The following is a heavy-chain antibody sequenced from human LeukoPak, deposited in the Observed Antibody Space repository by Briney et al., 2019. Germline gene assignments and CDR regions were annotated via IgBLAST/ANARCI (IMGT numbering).Heavy chain of an antibody. Sequence: PGGSLRLSCAASGFTSSSYWMSWVRQAPGKGLEWVSSISSSSSYIYYADSVKGRFTISRDNAKNSLYLQMNSLRAEDTAVYYCARDFSKFTRSSSWYFDYWGQGTLVTVSS. D-gene: IGHD6-13*01. V-gene: IGHV3-21*01. CDR3: ARDFSKFTRSSSWYFDY. CDR1: GFTSSSYW. CDR2: ISSSSSYI. J-gene: IGHJ4*02.